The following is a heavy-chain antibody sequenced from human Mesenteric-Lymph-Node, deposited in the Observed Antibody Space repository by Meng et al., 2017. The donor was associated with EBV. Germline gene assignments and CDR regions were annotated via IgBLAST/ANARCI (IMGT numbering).Heavy chain of an antibody. CDR3: ARGRIAARSPWFDP. V-gene: IGHV4-4*02. CDR2: IYHSCST. D-gene: IGHD6-6*01. J-gene: IGHJ5*02. Sequence: PGRVRPSLTLSLPCAVPVASLSTKTWGSWARHTPGKGLEWIGEIYHSCSTNYNPSLKSRVTISPDTSKNQFSLKLSSVTAADTAMYYCARGRIAARSPWFDPWGQGTLVTVSS. CDR1: VASLSTKTW.